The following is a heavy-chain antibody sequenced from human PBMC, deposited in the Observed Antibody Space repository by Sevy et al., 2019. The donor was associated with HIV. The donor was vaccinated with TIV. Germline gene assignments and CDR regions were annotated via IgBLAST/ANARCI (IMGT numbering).Heavy chain of an antibody. Sequence: ASVKVSCKASGYAFTNYYIQWVRQAPGQGLEWVGWINPATGSTKYAQKFQGRVTITGDTSVSTAYMELIRLESDDTXXXXXXXXXXXXGDFAXWGQGTQVTVSS. J-gene: IGHJ4*02. CDR1: GYAFTNYY. V-gene: IGHV1-2*02. D-gene: IGHD4-17*01. CDR3: XXXXXXXGDFAX. CDR2: INPATGST.